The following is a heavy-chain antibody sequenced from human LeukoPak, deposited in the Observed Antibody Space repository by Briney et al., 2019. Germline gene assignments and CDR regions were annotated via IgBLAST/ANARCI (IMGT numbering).Heavy chain of an antibody. CDR3: ARDPEGGGYYYYYYYMDV. V-gene: IGHV3-7*01. CDR1: GFTFSSYW. D-gene: IGHD2-15*01. J-gene: IGHJ6*03. CDR2: IKQDGSEK. Sequence: GGSLRLSCAASGFTFSSYWMSWVRQAPGKGLEWVANIKQDGSEKYYVDSVKGRFTISRDNAKNSLYLQMNSLRAEDTAVYYCARDPEGGGYYYYYYYMDVWGKGTTVTVSS.